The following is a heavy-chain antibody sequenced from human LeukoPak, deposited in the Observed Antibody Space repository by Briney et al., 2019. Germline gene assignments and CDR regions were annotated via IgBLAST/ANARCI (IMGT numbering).Heavy chain of an antibody. V-gene: IGHV3-53*01. J-gene: IGHJ4*02. CDR1: GFTVSSNY. CDR3: ARAPERSRLYYFDY. Sequence: GGSLRLSCAASGFTVSSNYMSWVRQAPGKGLEWVSVIYSGGSTYYADSVKGRFTISRDNSKNTLYLQMNSLRAEDTAVYYCARAPERSRLYYFDYWGQGTLVTVSS. CDR2: IYSGGST.